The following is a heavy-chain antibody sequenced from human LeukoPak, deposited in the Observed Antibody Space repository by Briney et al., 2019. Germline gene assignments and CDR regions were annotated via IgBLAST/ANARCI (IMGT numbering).Heavy chain of an antibody. V-gene: IGHV1-2*02. CDR1: GYTFTGYY. D-gene: IGHD3-9*01. J-gene: IGHJ4*02. CDR3: ARAYYDILTGYHNPLGY. CDR2: INPNSGGT. Sequence: ASVKVSCKASGYTFTGYYMHWVRQAPGQGLEWMGWINPNSGGTNYAQKFQGRVTMTRDTSISTAYMELSRLRYDDTAVYYCARAYYDILTGYHNPLGYWGQGTLVTVSS.